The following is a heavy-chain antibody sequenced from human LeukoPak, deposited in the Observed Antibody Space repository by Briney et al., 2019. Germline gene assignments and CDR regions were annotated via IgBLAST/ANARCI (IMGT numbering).Heavy chain of an antibody. CDR2: ISSSGSTI. CDR1: GFTFSDYY. V-gene: IGHV3-11*01. D-gene: IGHD6-6*01. CDR3: AKDMSVGAARGMDV. J-gene: IGHJ6*03. Sequence: GGSLRLSCAASGFTFSDYYMSWIRQAPGKGLEWVSYISSSGSTIYYADSVKGRFTISRDNAKNSLYLQMNSLRGEDMALYYCAKDMSVGAARGMDVWGKGTMVTVSS.